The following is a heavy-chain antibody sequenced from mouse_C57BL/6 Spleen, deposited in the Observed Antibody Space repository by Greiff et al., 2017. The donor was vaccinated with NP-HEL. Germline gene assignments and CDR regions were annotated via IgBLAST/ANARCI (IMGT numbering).Heavy chain of an antibody. Sequence: QVQLQQPGAELVKPGASVTLSCKASGYTFTSYWMHWVKQRPGQGLEWIGMIHPNSGSTNYNEKFKSKATLTVDKSSSTAYMQLSSLTSEDSAVYYCAREVYDGYAMDYWGQGTSVTVSS. D-gene: IGHD2-3*01. CDR3: AREVYDGYAMDY. J-gene: IGHJ4*01. V-gene: IGHV1-64*01. CDR2: IHPNSGST. CDR1: GYTFTSYW.